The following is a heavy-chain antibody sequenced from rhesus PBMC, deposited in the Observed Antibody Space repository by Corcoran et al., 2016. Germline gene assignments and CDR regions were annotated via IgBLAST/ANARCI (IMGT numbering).Heavy chain of an antibody. V-gene: IGHV4-122*02. D-gene: IGHD2-27*01. J-gene: IGHJ2*01. CDR3: ARDFRSGIYRDHGYFDL. Sequence: VQLQESGPGLVKPSETLSLTCAVSGGSISSGYYYWSWIRQPPGKRLEWIGYITYSGSTSYNPSLKSRVTISRDTSKNQFSLKLSSVTAADTAVYYCARDFRSGIYRDHGYFDLWGPGTPITISS. CDR2: ITYSGST. CDR1: GGSISSGYYY.